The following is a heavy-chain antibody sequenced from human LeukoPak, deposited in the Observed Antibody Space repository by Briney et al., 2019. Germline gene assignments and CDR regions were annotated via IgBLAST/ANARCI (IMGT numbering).Heavy chain of an antibody. Sequence: SETLSLTCTVSGGSISSYYWSWIRQPPGKGLEWIGYIYYSGSTNYNPSLKSRVTISVDTSKNLFPLKLSSVTAADTAVYYCARSDSSGSVCDYWGQGTLVTVSS. J-gene: IGHJ4*02. CDR1: GGSISSYY. V-gene: IGHV4-59*01. CDR2: IYYSGST. D-gene: IGHD3-22*01. CDR3: ARSDSSGSVCDY.